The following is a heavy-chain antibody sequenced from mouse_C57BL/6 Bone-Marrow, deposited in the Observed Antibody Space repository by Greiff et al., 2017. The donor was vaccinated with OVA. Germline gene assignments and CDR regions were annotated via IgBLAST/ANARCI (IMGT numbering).Heavy chain of an antibody. V-gene: IGHV5-9-1*02. D-gene: IGHD1-1*01. Sequence: EVKVVESGEGLVKPGGSLKLSCAASGFTFSSYAMSWVRQTPEKRLEWVAYISSGGDYIYYADTVKGRFTISRDNARNTLYLQMSSLKSEDTAMYYCTRVYVDYFDYWGQGTTLTVSS. CDR3: TRVYVDYFDY. CDR1: GFTFSSYA. CDR2: ISSGGDYI. J-gene: IGHJ2*01.